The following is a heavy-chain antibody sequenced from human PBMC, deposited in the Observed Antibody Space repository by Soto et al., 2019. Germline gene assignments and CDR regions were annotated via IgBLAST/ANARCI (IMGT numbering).Heavy chain of an antibody. J-gene: IGHJ3*02. V-gene: IGHV3-23*01. Sequence: VQLLESGGGLVQPGGSLRLSCAASGFAFSSYPMSWVRQAPEKGLEWGSGISDSGGITYNADSVKGRFTISRDNSKNTLYLQMNSLRAEDTAVYYCARRAFGSSRAFDIWGQGTMVTVSS. D-gene: IGHD6-6*01. CDR2: ISDSGGIT. CDR1: GFAFSSYP. CDR3: ARRAFGSSRAFDI.